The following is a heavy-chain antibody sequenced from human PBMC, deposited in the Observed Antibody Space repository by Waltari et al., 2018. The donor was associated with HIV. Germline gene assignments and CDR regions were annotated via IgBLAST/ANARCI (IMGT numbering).Heavy chain of an antibody. D-gene: IGHD3-10*01. CDR3: ARDQRSMASFDY. J-gene: IGHJ4*02. CDR2: IKQDGSER. CDR1: GFTFSNYW. V-gene: IGHV3-7*01. Sequence: EVQLVESGGGWVQPGGSLGLSCAASGFTFSNYWMTWVRQTPGKGLEWVANIKQDGSERYYVDSVKGRFTISRDNAKNSLYLQMNSLTAEDTAVYYCARDQRSMASFDYWGQGTLVTVSS.